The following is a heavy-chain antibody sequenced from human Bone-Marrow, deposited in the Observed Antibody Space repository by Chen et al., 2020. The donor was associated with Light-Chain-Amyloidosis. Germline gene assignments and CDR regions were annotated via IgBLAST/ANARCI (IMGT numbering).Heavy chain of an antibody. CDR3: AGDKYSSGWYTDY. CDR2: IWYDGSNK. V-gene: IGHV3-33*01. CDR1: GFTFSSYG. Sequence: QVQLVESGGGVVQPGRSLRLSCAASGFTFSSYGMHWVRQAPGKGLEWVAVIWYDGSNKYYADSVKGRFTISRDNSKDTLYLQMNSLRAEDTAVYYCAGDKYSSGWYTDYWGQGTLVTVSS. J-gene: IGHJ4*02. D-gene: IGHD6-19*01.